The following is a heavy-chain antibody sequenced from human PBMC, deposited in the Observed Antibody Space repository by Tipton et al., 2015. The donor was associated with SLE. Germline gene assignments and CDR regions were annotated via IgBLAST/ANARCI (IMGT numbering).Heavy chain of an antibody. Sequence: QVQLVQSGVEVKKPGASVKVSCKASGYTFIHKGISWVRQAPGQGLELMGWISVYNGYTNYAQKFQGRVTLTTDTSTSTAYMELRSLRSDDTAVYYCARVVVGAFDYWGQGTLVTVSS. V-gene: IGHV1-18*01. D-gene: IGHD2-15*01. CDR1: GYTFIHKG. CDR3: ARVVVGAFDY. CDR2: ISVYNGYT. J-gene: IGHJ4*02.